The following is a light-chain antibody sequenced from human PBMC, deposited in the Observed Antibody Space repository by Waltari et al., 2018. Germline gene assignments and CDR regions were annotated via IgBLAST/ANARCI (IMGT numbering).Light chain of an antibody. V-gene: IGKV3-20*01. CDR3: QQYDGSVVT. CDR1: QTVGPIS. Sequence: EMVLTQSPGTWSWSPGKRAPLSCWGGQTVGPISLSWYQQKPGQAPRLLIYGASNRAAGIPHRCSGSGSGTDFTRTISRLEPEDFAVYYCQQYDGSVVTFGGGTKVEIK. CDR2: GAS. J-gene: IGKJ4*01.